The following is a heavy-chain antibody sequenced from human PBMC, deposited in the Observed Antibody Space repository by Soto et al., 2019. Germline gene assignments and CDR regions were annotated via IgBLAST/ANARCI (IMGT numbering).Heavy chain of an antibody. Sequence: ASVKVSCKASGGTFSSYAISWVRQAPGQGLEWMGGIIPIFGTANYAQKFQGRVTITADESTSTAYMELSSLRSEDTAVYYCARDIAVAGYEYYYYGTDFWGQGTTGTVSS. D-gene: IGHD6-19*01. CDR1: GGTFSSYA. CDR3: ARDIAVAGYEYYYYGTDF. J-gene: IGHJ6*02. CDR2: IIPIFGTA. V-gene: IGHV1-69*13.